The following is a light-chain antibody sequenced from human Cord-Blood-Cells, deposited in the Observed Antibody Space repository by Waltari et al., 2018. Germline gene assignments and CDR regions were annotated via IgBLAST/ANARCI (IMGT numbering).Light chain of an antibody. V-gene: IGKV1-NL1*01. Sequence: DIQMTQSPSSLSASVGDRVTITCRASQGISNSLAWYQQKPGKAPKLLLYAASRLESGVPSRFSGSGSGTDYTLTISSLQPEDFAPYYCQQYYSTPYTFVQGTKLEIK. CDR2: AAS. CDR1: QGISNS. J-gene: IGKJ2*01. CDR3: QQYYSTPYT.